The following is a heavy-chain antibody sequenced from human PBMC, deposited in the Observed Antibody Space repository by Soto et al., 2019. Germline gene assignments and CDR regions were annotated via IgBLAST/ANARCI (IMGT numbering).Heavy chain of an antibody. J-gene: IGHJ3*02. CDR3: ARERTYQLSGDDALDI. CDR2: IYSDGRT. V-gene: IGHV4-4*07. D-gene: IGHD3-9*01. Sequence: LSLTCAVSGGSINSYYWSWIRQPAGEGLEWIGRIYSDGRTNHSPSLRSRLTMSVDTSKNQVSLQMTSVTAADTALYYCARERTYQLSGDDALDIWGQGIMVTVSS. CDR1: GGSINSYY.